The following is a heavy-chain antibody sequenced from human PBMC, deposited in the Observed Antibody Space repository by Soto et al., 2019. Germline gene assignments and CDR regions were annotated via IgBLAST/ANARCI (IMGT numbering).Heavy chain of an antibody. J-gene: IGHJ4*02. CDR2: ISHDGTSR. V-gene: IGHV3-30-3*01. CDR3: ARSSGVPTPDFAY. D-gene: IGHD3-10*01. Sequence: GGSLTLSCAASGFTFNIYAMHWVRQAPGKGLEWVAVISHDGTSRYYADSVKGRVTISRDNSKSMVFVQMNSLGVEDTAVYYCARSSGVPTPDFAYWGQGTLVTVSS. CDR1: GFTFNIYA.